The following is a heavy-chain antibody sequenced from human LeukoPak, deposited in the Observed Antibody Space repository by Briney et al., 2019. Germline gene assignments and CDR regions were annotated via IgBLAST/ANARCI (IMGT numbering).Heavy chain of an antibody. D-gene: IGHD3-22*01. V-gene: IGHV4-59*08. J-gene: IGHJ6*02. CDR3: ARPSQYYYDSSGYYGRGYYYGMDV. CDR2: IYYSGST. Sequence: PSETLSLTCTVSGGSISSYYWSWIRQPPGKGLEWIGYIYYSGSTNYNPSLKSRVTISVDTSKNQFSLKLSSVTAADTAVYYCARPSQYYYDSSGYYGRGYYYGMDVWGQGTTVTVSS. CDR1: GGSISSYY.